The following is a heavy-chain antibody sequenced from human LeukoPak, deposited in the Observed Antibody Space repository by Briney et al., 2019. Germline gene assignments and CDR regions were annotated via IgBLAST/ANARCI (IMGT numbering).Heavy chain of an antibody. V-gene: IGHV5-51*01. D-gene: IGHD5-24*01. CDR3: ARDGYNALFDY. CDR1: GYSFTSYW. CDR2: IYPGDSDT. J-gene: IGHJ4*02. Sequence: GESLQISCKGSGYSFTSYWIGWVRQMPGKGLEWMGTIYPGDSDTRYSPSFQGQVTISADKSISTAYLQWSGLKASDTAMYYCARDGYNALFDYWGQGTLVTVSS.